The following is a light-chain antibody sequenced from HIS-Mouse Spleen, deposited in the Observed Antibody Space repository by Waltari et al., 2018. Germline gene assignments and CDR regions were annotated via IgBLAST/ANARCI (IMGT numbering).Light chain of an antibody. V-gene: IGKV3-20*01. CDR3: QQYGSSPRT. Sequence: EIVLTQSPGTLSLSPGERATLSCRASQSVRSSYLAWYQQKPGQAPRRLIYGASSRATGIPDRFSGSGSGTDFTLTISRLEPEDFAVYYCQQYGSSPRTFGQGTKLEIK. J-gene: IGKJ2*01. CDR2: GAS. CDR1: QSVRSSY.